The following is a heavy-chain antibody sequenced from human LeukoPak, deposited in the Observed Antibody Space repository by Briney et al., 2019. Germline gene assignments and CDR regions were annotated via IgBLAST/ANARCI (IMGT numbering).Heavy chain of an antibody. J-gene: IGHJ4*02. V-gene: IGHV3-30*18. CDR1: GFSFSSNV. D-gene: IGHD3-22*01. CDR2: ISHDGNDK. CDR3: ANVGIGYYYPFDY. Sequence: GGSLRLSCAASGFSFSSNVMHWVRQAPGKGLEWVAQISHDGNDKYYADSVKSRFTISRDNSKNTLFLQLDSLRAEDTAVYFCANVGIGYYYPFDYWGQGTLVTVSS.